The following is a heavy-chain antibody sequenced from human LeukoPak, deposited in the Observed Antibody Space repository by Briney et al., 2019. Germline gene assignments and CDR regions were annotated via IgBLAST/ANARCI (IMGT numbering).Heavy chain of an antibody. Sequence: SETLSLTCTVSGGSISNINYYWGWIRQPPGKGLEWIGNIYYSGSTYYNPSLKSRVTLSVDTSKNQFSLKLSSVTAADTAVYYCAREKTTVTTYWFDPWGQGTLVTVSS. CDR3: AREKTTVTTYWFDP. CDR1: GGSISNINYY. CDR2: IYYSGST. V-gene: IGHV4-39*07. J-gene: IGHJ5*02. D-gene: IGHD4-17*01.